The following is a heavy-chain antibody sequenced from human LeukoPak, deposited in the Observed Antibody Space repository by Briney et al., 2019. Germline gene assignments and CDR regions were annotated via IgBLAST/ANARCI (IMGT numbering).Heavy chain of an antibody. V-gene: IGHV3-66*01. D-gene: IGHD3-22*01. CDR3: ARSPYYYDSSGYFIS. J-gene: IGHJ4*02. Sequence: GGSLRLSCAASGFTVSSNYMSWVRQAPGKGLEWVSVIYSGGSTYYADSVEGRFTISRDNSKNTLYLQMNSLRAEDTAVYYCARSPYYYDSSGYFISWGQGTLVTVSS. CDR1: GFTVSSNY. CDR2: IYSGGST.